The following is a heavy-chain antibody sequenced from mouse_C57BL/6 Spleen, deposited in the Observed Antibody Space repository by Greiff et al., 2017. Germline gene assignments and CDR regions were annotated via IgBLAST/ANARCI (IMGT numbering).Heavy chain of an antibody. CDR3: ARGGMVTTGFAY. CDR2: ISDGGSYT. J-gene: IGHJ3*01. D-gene: IGHD2-2*01. CDR1: GFTFSSYA. V-gene: IGHV5-4*01. Sequence: EVQVVESGGGLVKPGGSLKLSCAASGFTFSSYAMSWVRQTPEKRLEWVATISDGGSYTYYPDKLKGRFTISRDNAKNNLYLQMSHLKSEDTAMYYCARGGMVTTGFAYWGQGTLVTASA.